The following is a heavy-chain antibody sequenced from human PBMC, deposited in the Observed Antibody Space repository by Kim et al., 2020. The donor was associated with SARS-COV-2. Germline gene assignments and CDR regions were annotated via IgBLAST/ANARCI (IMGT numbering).Heavy chain of an antibody. CDR2: ISYDGSNK. J-gene: IGHJ4*02. CDR1: GFNFNTYG. D-gene: IGHD1-26*01. Sequence: GGSLRLSCAASGFNFNTYGMHWVRQAPGKGLEWVAVISYDGSNKYYADSVKGRFTISRDTSKNTLYLQMNSLRIEDTAVYYCAKSFSGSYFGYDYCGQGTLVTVSS. CDR3: AKSFSGSYFGYDY. V-gene: IGHV3-30*18.